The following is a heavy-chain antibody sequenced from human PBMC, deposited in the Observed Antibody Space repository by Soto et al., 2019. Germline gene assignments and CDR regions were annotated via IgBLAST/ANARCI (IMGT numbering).Heavy chain of an antibody. CDR1: GFAFSSYT. CDR2: ISGSSSTI. J-gene: IGHJ6*02. CDR3: ARAPYYYYGMGV. V-gene: IGHV3-48*02. Sequence: VQLVESGGGLVQPEGSLRLSCAASGFAFSSYTMNWVRQAPGKGLEWLSYISGSSSTIYYADSVKGRFTISRDNAKNSLYLQMNSLRDEDTALYYCARAPYYYYGMGVWGQGTTVSVSS.